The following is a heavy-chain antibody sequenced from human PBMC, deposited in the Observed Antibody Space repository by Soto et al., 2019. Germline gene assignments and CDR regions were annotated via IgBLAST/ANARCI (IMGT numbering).Heavy chain of an antibody. J-gene: IGHJ4*02. CDR1: GYTFTSYG. CDR3: ARDVYDYIWGSYRSKAFDY. Sequence: QVQLVQSGAEVKKPGASVKVSCKASGYTFTSYGISWVRQAPGQGLEWMGWISAYNGNTNYAQKLQGRFTMTTDTSKSTAYMELRSLRSDDTAVYYCARDVYDYIWGSYRSKAFDYWGQGTLVTVSS. CDR2: ISAYNGNT. V-gene: IGHV1-18*01. D-gene: IGHD3-16*02.